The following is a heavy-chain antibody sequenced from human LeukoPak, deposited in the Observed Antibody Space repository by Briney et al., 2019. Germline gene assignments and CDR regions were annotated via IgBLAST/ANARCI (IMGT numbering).Heavy chain of an antibody. V-gene: IGHV4-39*01. D-gene: IGHD3-9*01. J-gene: IGHJ6*03. CDR2: IEYSGST. CDR1: GGSISSSSYY. Sequence: SETLSLTCTVSGGSISSSSYYWGWMRQPPGKGLEWIGSIEYSGSTYYNPSLKSRVTISVDTSKNQFSLKLSSVTAADTAVYCASRGGLRYFDWLFRPGGYMDVWGKGTTVTISS. CDR3: ASRGGLRYFDWLFRPGGYMDV.